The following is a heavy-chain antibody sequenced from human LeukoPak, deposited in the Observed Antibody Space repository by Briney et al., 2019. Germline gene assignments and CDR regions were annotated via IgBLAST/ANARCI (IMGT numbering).Heavy chain of an antibody. J-gene: IGHJ4*02. D-gene: IGHD3-22*01. Sequence: GGSLRLSCAASGFTFSSYAMSWVRQAPGKGLEWVSAISGSGGSTYYADSVKGRFTISRDNSKNTPYLQMNSLRAEDTAVYYCAKDRYQNYYDSSGYYSGHWGQGTLVTVSS. CDR3: AKDRYQNYYDSSGYYSGH. V-gene: IGHV3-23*01. CDR2: ISGSGGST. CDR1: GFTFSSYA.